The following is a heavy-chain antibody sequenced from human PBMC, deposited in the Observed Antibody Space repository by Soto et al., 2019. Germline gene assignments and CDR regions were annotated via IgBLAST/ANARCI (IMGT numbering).Heavy chain of an antibody. Sequence: EVHLLESGGGLVQPGGSLRLSCTASGFTFSTYAMSWVRQAPGKGLEWVSAISGSGTTTYYADSVKGRFTISRDNSKNALYRAMNSLRADDTAEYYCASGGSGWQTRGWFDSWGQGTLVTVSS. CDR2: ISGSGTTT. V-gene: IGHV3-23*01. D-gene: IGHD6-19*01. CDR1: GFTFSTYA. CDR3: ASGGSGWQTRGWFDS. J-gene: IGHJ5*01.